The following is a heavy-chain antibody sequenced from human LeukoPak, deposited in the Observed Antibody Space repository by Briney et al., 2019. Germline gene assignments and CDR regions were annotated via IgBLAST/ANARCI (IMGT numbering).Heavy chain of an antibody. V-gene: IGHV1-2*02. CDR3: ARAIDYGSGSYLLDY. Sequence: ASVKVSCKASGYTFTGYYMHWVRQAPGQGLEWMGGINPNSGGTNYPQTFQGRVTMTRDTSISTAYMELSRLRSDDTAVYYCARAIDYGSGSYLLDYWGQGTLVTVSS. CDR2: INPNSGGT. CDR1: GYTFTGYY. J-gene: IGHJ4*02. D-gene: IGHD3-10*01.